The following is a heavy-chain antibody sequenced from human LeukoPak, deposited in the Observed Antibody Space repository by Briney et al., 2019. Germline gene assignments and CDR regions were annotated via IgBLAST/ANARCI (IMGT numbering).Heavy chain of an antibody. V-gene: IGHV3-66*01. CDR2: IYSGGST. J-gene: IGHJ3*02. CDR3: ARGQTTGHDAFDI. Sequence: GGSLRPSCAASGFTVSSNYMSWVRQAPGKGLEWVSVIYSGGSTYYADSVKGRFTISRDNSKNTLYLQMNSLRAEDTAVYYCARGQTTGHDAFDIWGQGTMVTVSS. CDR1: GFTVSSNY. D-gene: IGHD4-17*01.